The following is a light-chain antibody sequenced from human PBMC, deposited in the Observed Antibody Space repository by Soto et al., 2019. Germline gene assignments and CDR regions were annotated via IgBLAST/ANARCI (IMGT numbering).Light chain of an antibody. V-gene: IGLV2-11*01. J-gene: IGLJ1*01. Sequence: QSALTQPRSVSGSPGQSVTISCTGTSSDVGGYNYVSWYQQHPGKAPKLMIYDVSKRPSGVPDRFSGSKSGNTASLTISGLQAVDEADYYCCSYAGSYTFVVFGTGTKVTVL. CDR2: DVS. CDR3: CSYAGSYTFVV. CDR1: SSDVGGYNY.